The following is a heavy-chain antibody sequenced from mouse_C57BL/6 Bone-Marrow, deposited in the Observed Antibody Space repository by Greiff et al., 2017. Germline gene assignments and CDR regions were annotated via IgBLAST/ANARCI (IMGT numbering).Heavy chain of an antibody. Sequence: EVQLVESGGGLVKPGGSLKLSCAASGFTFSDYGMHWVRQAPEKGLEWVAYISIGSSTIYYADTVKGRFTFSRDNAKNTLFLQMTSLRSEDKAMYYCARNYGSIFAYWGQGTLVTVSA. CDR1: GFTFSDYG. D-gene: IGHD1-1*01. V-gene: IGHV5-17*01. J-gene: IGHJ3*01. CDR3: ARNYGSIFAY. CDR2: ISIGSSTI.